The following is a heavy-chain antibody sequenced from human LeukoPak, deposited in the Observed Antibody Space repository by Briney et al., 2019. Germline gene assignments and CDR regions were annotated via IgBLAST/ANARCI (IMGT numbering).Heavy chain of an antibody. CDR2: INHSGST. CDR1: GGSFSGYY. CDR3: ARARPYYYGSGNNYYYYYMDV. Sequence: SETLSLTCAVYGGSFSGYYWSWIRQPPGKGLEWIGEINHSGSTNYNPSLKSRVTISVDTSKNQFSLKLSSVTAADTAVYYCARARPYYYGSGNNYYYYYMDVWGKGTTVTVSS. J-gene: IGHJ6*03. V-gene: IGHV4-34*01. D-gene: IGHD3-10*01.